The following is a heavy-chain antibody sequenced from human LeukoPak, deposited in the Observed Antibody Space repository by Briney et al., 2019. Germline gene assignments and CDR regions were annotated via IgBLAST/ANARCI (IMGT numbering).Heavy chain of an antibody. CDR3: ARAAWSKHYYYYYYMDV. V-gene: IGHV4-59*01. D-gene: IGHD3-3*01. J-gene: IGHJ6*03. CDR1: GGSISSYY. CDR2: IYYSGST. Sequence: SETLSLTCTVSGGSISSYYWSWIRQPPGKGLEWIGYIYYSGSTNYNPSLKSRVTISVDTSKNQFSLKLSSVTAADTAVYYCARAAWSKHYYYYYYMDVWGKGTTVTVSS.